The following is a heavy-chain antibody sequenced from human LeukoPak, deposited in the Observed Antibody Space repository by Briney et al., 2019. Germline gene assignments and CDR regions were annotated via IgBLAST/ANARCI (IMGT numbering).Heavy chain of an antibody. D-gene: IGHD3-22*01. CDR2: LRRDGTT. Sequence: GGSLRLSCAASGFTVSSNTVIWVRQAPGKGLEWVSVLRRDGTTYYKDSVEGRFTISRDNSKNTIYLRMNSLRDGDTAVYYCSRETPDRHDKIENWGQGTLVTVSS. CDR1: GFTVSSNT. V-gene: IGHV3-53*01. CDR3: SRETPDRHDKIEN. J-gene: IGHJ1*01.